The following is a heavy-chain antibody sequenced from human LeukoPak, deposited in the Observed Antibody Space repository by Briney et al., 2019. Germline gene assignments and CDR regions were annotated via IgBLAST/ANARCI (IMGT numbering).Heavy chain of an antibody. Sequence: SETLSLTCTVSGGSISSHYWSWIRQPPGKGLEWIGYIYYSGSTNYNPSLKSRVTISVDTSKNQFSLKLSSVTAADTAVYYCARRDDILTGYYYWGQGTLVTVSS. D-gene: IGHD3-9*01. CDR2: IYYSGST. V-gene: IGHV4-59*11. CDR3: ARRDDILTGYYY. CDR1: GGSISSHY. J-gene: IGHJ4*02.